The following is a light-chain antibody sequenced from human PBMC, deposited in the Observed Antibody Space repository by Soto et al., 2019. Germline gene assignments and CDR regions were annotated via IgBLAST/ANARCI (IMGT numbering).Light chain of an antibody. CDR1: SGHSSYT. J-gene: IGLJ2*01. Sequence: QLVLTQSPSASASLGASVKLTCTLSSGHSSYTIAWHPQQPEQGPRYLMKLNSDGSHNKGDGIPDRFSGSSSGAERYITSTKLKAEDDAYYYSQHWGMGIVVFGGGTKLTVL. CDR3: QHWGMGIVV. V-gene: IGLV4-69*01. CDR2: LNSDGSH.